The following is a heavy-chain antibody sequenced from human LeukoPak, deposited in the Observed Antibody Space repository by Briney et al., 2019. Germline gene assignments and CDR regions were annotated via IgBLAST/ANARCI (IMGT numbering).Heavy chain of an antibody. Sequence: GRSLRLSCAASGFTFSSYAMHWVRQAPGKGLEWVAVISYDGSNKYYADSVKGRFTISRDNSKNTLYLQMNSLRAEDTAVYYCARGDSRGYWGQGTLVTVSS. V-gene: IGHV3-30-3*01. CDR1: GFTFSSYA. J-gene: IGHJ4*02. CDR3: ARGDSRGY. D-gene: IGHD2-15*01. CDR2: ISYDGSNK.